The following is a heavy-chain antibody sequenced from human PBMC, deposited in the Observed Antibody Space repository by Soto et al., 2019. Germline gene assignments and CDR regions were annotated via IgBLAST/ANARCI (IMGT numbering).Heavy chain of an antibody. J-gene: IGHJ6*02. Sequence: GESLKISCNGSGYSFTIYCIGLVLQMPGKGLDWMWIIYPGDSDTRYSPSFQGQVTISADKSISTAYLQWSSLKASDTATYYCARHSQAVPAAIPGGWYYYGMDVWGQGTTVTVSS. D-gene: IGHD2-2*02. V-gene: IGHV5-51*01. CDR3: ARHSQAVPAAIPGGWYYYGMDV. CDR1: GYSFTIYC. CDR2: IYPGDSDT.